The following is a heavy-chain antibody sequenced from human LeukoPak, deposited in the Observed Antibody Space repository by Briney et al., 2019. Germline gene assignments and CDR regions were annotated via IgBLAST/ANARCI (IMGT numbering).Heavy chain of an antibody. CDR3: ARRVPGRVTFDY. J-gene: IGHJ4*02. Sequence: PSETLSLTCTVSGGSISSSSYYWGWIRQPPGKGLEWIGSIYYSGSTYYNPSLKSRVTISVDTSKNQFSLKLSSVTAADTAVHYCARRVPGRVTFDYWGQGTLVTVSS. D-gene: IGHD2-15*01. V-gene: IGHV4-39*01. CDR2: IYYSGST. CDR1: GGSISSSSYY.